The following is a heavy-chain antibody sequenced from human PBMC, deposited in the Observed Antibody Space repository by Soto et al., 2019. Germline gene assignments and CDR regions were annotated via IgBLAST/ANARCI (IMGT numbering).Heavy chain of an antibody. CDR2: IKSKTDGGTT. CDR3: TTDVVRVVAATRIDC. Sequence: GGSLRLSCAASGFTFSNAWMNWVRQAPGKGLEWVGRIKSKTDGGTTDYAAPVKGRFTISRDDSKNTLYLQMNSLKTEDTAVYYCTTDVVRVVAATRIDCWGQGTLVTVSS. V-gene: IGHV3-15*07. J-gene: IGHJ4*02. D-gene: IGHD2-15*01. CDR1: GFTFSNAW.